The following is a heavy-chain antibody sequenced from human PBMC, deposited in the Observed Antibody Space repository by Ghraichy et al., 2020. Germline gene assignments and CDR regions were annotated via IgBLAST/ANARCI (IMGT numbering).Heavy chain of an antibody. Sequence: SVKVSCKASGFTFTSSAVQWVRQARGQRLEWIGWIVVGSGNTNYAQKFQERVTITRDMSTSTAYMELSSLRSEDTAVYYCAADRRRPLYYFDYWGQGTLVTVSS. CDR1: GFTFTSSA. CDR2: IVVGSGNT. CDR3: AADRRRPLYYFDY. D-gene: IGHD6-6*01. V-gene: IGHV1-58*01. J-gene: IGHJ4*02.